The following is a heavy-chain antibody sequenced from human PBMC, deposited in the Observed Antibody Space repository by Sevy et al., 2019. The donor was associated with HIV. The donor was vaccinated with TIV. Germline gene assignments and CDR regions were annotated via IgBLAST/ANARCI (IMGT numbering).Heavy chain of an antibody. CDR3: ARSLNNYASSGYQMGLDY. J-gene: IGHJ4*02. CDR1: GGSFSANQ. Sequence: SETLSLVCTVSGGSFSANQWNWIRQPPGKGLEWIGYIFDSGRTNYNPSLKSRVTISVDTSRNQFSLKLDSVTAADTGMYYCARSLNNYASSGYQMGLDYWGQGTLVTVSS. V-gene: IGHV4-59*01. CDR2: IFDSGRT. D-gene: IGHD3-22*01.